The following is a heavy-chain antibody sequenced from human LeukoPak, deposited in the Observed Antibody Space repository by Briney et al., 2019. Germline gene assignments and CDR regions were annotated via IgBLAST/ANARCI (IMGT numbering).Heavy chain of an antibody. CDR1: GGSISCGDYY. Sequence: PSQTLSLTCTVSGGSISCGDYYWSWIRQPPGKGLEWIGYIYYSGSTYYNPSLKSRFTISVDTSKNQFSLKLSSVTATDTAVYYCARDRASTRSGSYFDYWGQGTLVTVSS. D-gene: IGHD1-26*01. CDR3: ARDRASTRSGSYFDY. V-gene: IGHV4-30-4*08. J-gene: IGHJ4*02. CDR2: IYYSGST.